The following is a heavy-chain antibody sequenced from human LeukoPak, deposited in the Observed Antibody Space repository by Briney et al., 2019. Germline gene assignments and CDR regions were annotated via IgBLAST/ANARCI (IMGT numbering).Heavy chain of an antibody. V-gene: IGHV4-59*01. CDR3: ARGPNSSSWYYYYYYYMDV. CDR1: GGSISSYY. CDR2: IYYSGST. J-gene: IGHJ6*03. Sequence: SETLSLTCTVSGGSISSYYWSWIRQPPGKGLEWIGYIYYSGSTNYNPSLKSRVTISVDTSKNQFSLKLSSVTAADTAVYYCARGPNSSSWYYYYYYYMDVWGKGTTVTISS. D-gene: IGHD6-13*01.